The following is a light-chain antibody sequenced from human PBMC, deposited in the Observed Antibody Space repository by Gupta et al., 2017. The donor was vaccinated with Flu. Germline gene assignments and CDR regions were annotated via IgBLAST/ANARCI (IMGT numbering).Light chain of an antibody. CDR1: RCEDVY. Sequence: GKTASITCSGDRCEDVYGSGYQQKPGQCRLLVIYKDSKRAAGIPELFSSSNSGNTATLTIGGTQAMDEDDYYCQEWDSGTCGFGGGTKLTVL. CDR3: QEWDSGTCG. J-gene: IGLJ2*01. CDR2: KDS. V-gene: IGLV3-1*01.